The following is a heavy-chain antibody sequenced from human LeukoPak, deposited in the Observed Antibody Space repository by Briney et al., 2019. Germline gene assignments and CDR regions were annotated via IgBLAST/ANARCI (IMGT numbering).Heavy chain of an antibody. V-gene: IGHV3-30*02. CDR1: GFTFSSYG. CDR2: IRYDGSNK. CDR3: AKAQDGGGWPQLMTTVTTPLCDY. D-gene: IGHD4-11*01. J-gene: IGHJ4*02. Sequence: PGGSLRLSCTSSGFTFSSYGMHWVRQAPGKGLEWVAFIRYDGSNKYYADSVKGRFTISRDNSKNTLYLQMNSLRAEDTAVYYCAKAQDGGGWPQLMTTVTTPLCDYWGQGTLVTVSS.